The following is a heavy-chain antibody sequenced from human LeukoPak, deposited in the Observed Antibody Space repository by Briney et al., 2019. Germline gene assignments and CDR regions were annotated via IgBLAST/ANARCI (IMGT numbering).Heavy chain of an antibody. CDR2: INHSGST. CDR3: ASRVITMIVVARNWFDP. J-gene: IGHJ5*02. Sequence: SETLSLTCAVYGGSFSGYCWSWIRQPPGKGLEWIGEINHSGSTNYNPSLKSRVTISVDTSKNQFSLKLSSVTAADTAVYYCASRVITMIVVARNWFDPWGQGTLVTVSS. V-gene: IGHV4-34*01. D-gene: IGHD3-22*01. CDR1: GGSFSGYC.